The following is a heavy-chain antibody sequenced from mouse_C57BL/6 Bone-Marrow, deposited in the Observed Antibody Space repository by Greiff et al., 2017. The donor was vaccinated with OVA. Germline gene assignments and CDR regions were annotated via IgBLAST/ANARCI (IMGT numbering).Heavy chain of an antibody. V-gene: IGHV14-4*01. CDR3: TGVYYFDY. CDR1: GFNIKDDY. Sequence: EVQLQQSGAELVRPGASVKLSCTASGFNIKDDYMHWVKQRPEQGLEWIGWIDPENGDTEYASKFQGKATITADTSSNTAYLQLSSLTSEDTAGYYCTGVYYFDYWGQGTTLTVSS. CDR2: IDPENGDT. J-gene: IGHJ2*01.